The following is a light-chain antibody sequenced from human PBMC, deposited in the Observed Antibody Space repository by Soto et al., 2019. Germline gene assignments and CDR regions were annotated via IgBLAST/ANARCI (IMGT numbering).Light chain of an antibody. Sequence: VMTQSPATLSLSPGDSATLSCRASQSVSIKLAWYQQRPGQAPRLLIYDTYTRATGIPARFSGSGSGTEYTLTISSLQSEDFAVYYCQQYNNWPPITFGQGTRLEIK. V-gene: IGKV3-15*01. CDR3: QQYNNWPPIT. CDR1: QSVSIK. J-gene: IGKJ5*01. CDR2: DTY.